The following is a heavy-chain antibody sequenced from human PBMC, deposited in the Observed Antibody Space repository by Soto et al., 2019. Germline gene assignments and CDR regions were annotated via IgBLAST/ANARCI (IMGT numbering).Heavy chain of an antibody. V-gene: IGHV1-8*01. J-gene: IGHJ4*02. CDR1: GYTFTSYD. CDR3: ARTLYGDNVDY. D-gene: IGHD4-17*01. CDR2: MHPNRGIT. Sequence: QVQLVQSGAEVKKPGASVKVSCKASGYTFTSYDINWVRQATGQGPERMGWMHPNRGITGYAQKFQGRFTPTRTTSISTAYMELSSLRSEDTAVYYCARTLYGDNVDYWGQGTLVTVSS.